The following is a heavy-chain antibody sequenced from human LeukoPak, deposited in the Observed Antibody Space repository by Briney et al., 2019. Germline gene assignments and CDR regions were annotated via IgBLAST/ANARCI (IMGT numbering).Heavy chain of an antibody. D-gene: IGHD6-19*01. CDR3: ARGGKRAVAGTRSPQYFQH. Sequence: PGGSLRLSCAASGFTFSSYWMHWVRQAPGKGLVWVSRINSDGSSTSYADSVKGRFTISRDNSKNTLYVQMNSLRTEDTAVYYCARGGKRAVAGTRSPQYFQHWGQGTLVTVSS. J-gene: IGHJ1*01. CDR2: INSDGSST. V-gene: IGHV3-74*01. CDR1: GFTFSSYW.